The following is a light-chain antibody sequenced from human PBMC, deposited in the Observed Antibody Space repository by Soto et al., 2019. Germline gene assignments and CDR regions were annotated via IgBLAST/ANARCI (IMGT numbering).Light chain of an antibody. J-gene: IGKJ1*01. CDR1: QSVSRY. CDR3: QQYFEWPPMT. Sequence: EIVLTQSPATLSLSPGERATLSCRASQSVSRYLAWYQQKPGQAPRLLIYDASNRATGIPARFRGSGSGTEFTLTISSLRSEDSAIYYCQQYFEWPPMTFGQGTKVDIK. V-gene: IGKV3-11*01. CDR2: DAS.